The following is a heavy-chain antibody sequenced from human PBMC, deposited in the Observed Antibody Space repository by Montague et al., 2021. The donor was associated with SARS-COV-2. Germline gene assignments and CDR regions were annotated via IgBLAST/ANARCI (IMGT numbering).Heavy chain of an antibody. J-gene: IGHJ4*02. V-gene: IGHV3-33*01. Sequence: SLRLSCAASGFTFSRYGMHWVRQAPGKGLEWVAVIWYDGSNKYYADSVKGRFTISRDNSKNTLYLQMNSLRAEDTAVYYCARDSVAMVYGTRYYFDYWGQGTLVTVSS. CDR3: ARDSVAMVYGTRYYFDY. CDR2: IWYDGSNK. CDR1: GFTFSRYG. D-gene: IGHD5-18*01.